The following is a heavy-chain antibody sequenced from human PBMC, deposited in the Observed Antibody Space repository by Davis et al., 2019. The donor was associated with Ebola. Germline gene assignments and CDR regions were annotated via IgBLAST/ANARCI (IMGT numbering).Heavy chain of an antibody. V-gene: IGHV1-2*02. CDR3: ARTTYCSSTSCYTEARALPH. CDR1: GYTFTGYY. Sequence: ASVKVSCKASGYTFTGYYMHWVRQAPGQGLEWMGWINPNSGGTNYAQKFQGRVTMTRDTSISTAYMELSRLRSDDTAVYYCARTTYCSSTSCYTEARALPHWGQGTLVTVSS. CDR2: INPNSGGT. D-gene: IGHD2-2*02. J-gene: IGHJ4*02.